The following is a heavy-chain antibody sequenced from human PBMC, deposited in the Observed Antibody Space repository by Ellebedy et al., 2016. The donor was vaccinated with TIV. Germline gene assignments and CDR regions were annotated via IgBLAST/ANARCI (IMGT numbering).Heavy chain of an antibody. J-gene: IGHJ4*02. D-gene: IGHD6-19*01. CDR3: ARTIAVAGTFSFDY. CDR1: GGSISNYY. Sequence: SETLSLTCTVSGGSISNYYWSWIRQPPGKGLEWIGYIYYSGSTNYNPSLKSRVTISVDTSKNQFSLNLSSVTAADTAMYYCARTIAVAGTFSFDYWGQGTLVTVSS. CDR2: IYYSGST. V-gene: IGHV4-59*01.